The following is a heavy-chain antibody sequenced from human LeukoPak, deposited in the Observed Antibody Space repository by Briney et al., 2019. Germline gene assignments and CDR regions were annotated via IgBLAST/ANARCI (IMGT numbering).Heavy chain of an antibody. CDR2: INGDGSGT. Sequence: GGSLRLSCAASGFTFRNYWMHWVRQAPGKGLVWVSRINGDGSGTRYADSVKGRFTISRDNAENTLYLQMNSLRAEDTAVYYCATHRGEWVLDFRGQGSLVTVSS. CDR3: ATHRGEWVLDF. V-gene: IGHV3-74*01. D-gene: IGHD3-16*01. CDR1: GFTFRNYW. J-gene: IGHJ4*02.